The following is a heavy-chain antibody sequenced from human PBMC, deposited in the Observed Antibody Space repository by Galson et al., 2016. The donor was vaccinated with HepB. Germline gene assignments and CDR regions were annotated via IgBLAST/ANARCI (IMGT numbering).Heavy chain of an antibody. J-gene: IGHJ3*02. CDR1: GYSLSELF. V-gene: IGHV1-24*01. D-gene: IGHD1-1*01. CDR2: FDPDDGET. Sequence: SVKVSCKVSGYSLSELFIHWVRQAPGKGLEWMGSFDPDDGETVYAQKFQGRVTMTEDTSTDTAYMELSSLRFDDTAVYYCATRDMAGTTWAFNIWGQGAVVTVSS. CDR3: ATRDMAGTTWAFNI.